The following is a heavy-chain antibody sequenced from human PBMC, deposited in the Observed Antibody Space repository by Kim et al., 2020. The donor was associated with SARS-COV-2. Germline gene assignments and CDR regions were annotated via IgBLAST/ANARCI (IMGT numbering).Heavy chain of an antibody. CDR1: GFTFDDYA. J-gene: IGHJ4*02. Sequence: GGSLRLSCAASGFTFDDYAMHWVRQVPGKGLEWVSMITWDGGSTFHADSVRGRFTISRDNSRNSLYLQMHSLRPVDSALYYCAKDSTTGRLILDSWGQGALVTVSS. CDR3: AKDSTTGRLILDS. D-gene: IGHD3-22*01. CDR2: ITWDGGST. V-gene: IGHV3-43D*03.